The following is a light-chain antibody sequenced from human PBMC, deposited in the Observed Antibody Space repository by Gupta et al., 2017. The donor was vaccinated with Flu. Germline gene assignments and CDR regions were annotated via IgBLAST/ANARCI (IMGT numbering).Light chain of an antibody. Sequence: QSALTQPASVSGSPGQSITIPCTETSSDVGGYNYVSWYQQHPGKAPKLMIYEVSNRPSGVSNRFSGSKSGNTASLTISGLQAEDEADYYCSSYTSSSTLGVFGTGTKVTVL. CDR3: SSYTSSSTLGV. V-gene: IGLV2-14*01. J-gene: IGLJ1*01. CDR2: EVS. CDR1: SSDVGGYNY.